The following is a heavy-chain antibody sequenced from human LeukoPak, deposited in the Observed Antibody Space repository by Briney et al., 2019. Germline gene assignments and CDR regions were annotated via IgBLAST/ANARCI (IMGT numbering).Heavy chain of an antibody. V-gene: IGHV1-69*05. CDR3: ARDQGITGTWKS. CDR2: IIPIFGTA. J-gene: IGHJ3*01. D-gene: IGHD1-20*01. Sequence: SSVKVSCKASGGTFSSYAISWVRQAPGQGLEWMGGIIPIFGTANYAQKFQGRVTITTDESTSTAYMELSSLRSGDTAVYYCARDQGITGTWKSWGQGTMVTVSS. CDR1: GGTFSSYA.